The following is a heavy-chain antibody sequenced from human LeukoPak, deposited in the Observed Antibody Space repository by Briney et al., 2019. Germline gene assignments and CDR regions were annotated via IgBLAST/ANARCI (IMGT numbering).Heavy chain of an antibody. D-gene: IGHD3-16*01. CDR2: IKPGGGER. V-gene: IGHV3-7*01. J-gene: IGHJ4*02. CDR1: GITLSTYG. Sequence: GGSLRLSCVASGITLSTYGMNWVRQAPGKGLEWVANIKPGGGERYYVDSVKGRFTISRDNAKNSVDLQMNSLRGEDTAVYYCMRGGGDYWGQGTLVTVSS. CDR3: MRGGGDY.